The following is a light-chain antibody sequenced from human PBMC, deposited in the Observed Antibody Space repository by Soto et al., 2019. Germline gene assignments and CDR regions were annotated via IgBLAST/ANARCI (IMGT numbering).Light chain of an antibody. J-gene: IGKJ2*01. CDR3: QQRSNWPT. CDR1: QSVSSY. CDR2: DAS. V-gene: IGKV3-11*01. Sequence: EIVLTQSPATLSLSPGERATLSCRASQSVSSYLAWYQQKPGPAPRLLIYDASNRATGIPARFSGSGSGTDFTLTISSLEPEDVAVYYCQQRSNWPTFGQGTQLEIK.